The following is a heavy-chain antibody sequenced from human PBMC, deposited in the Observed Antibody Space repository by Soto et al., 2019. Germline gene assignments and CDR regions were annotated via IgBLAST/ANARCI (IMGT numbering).Heavy chain of an antibody. D-gene: IGHD3-10*01. CDR1: GYPFTSYE. J-gene: IGHJ5*01. Sequence: ASVKVSCKASGYPFTSYEINWVRQAPGQGLEWMGWMHPSSGNRGSARKFQDRRTLTRNISTSTVYMELSSLGSEDTAIYYCARTLLFHGSGTYMGLFDPWGQGTLVTVSS. CDR3: ARTLLFHGSGTYMGLFDP. V-gene: IGHV1-8*01. CDR2: MHPSSGNR.